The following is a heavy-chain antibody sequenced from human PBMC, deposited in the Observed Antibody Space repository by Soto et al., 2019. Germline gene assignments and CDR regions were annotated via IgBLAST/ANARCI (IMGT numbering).Heavy chain of an antibody. Sequence: ASVKVSCKASGYTFTSYAMHWVRQAPGQRLEWMGWINAGNGNTKYSQKFQGRVTITRDTSASTAYMELSSLRSEDTAVYYCARDWSFGGVLSGAFDIWGQGTMVTVSS. CDR2: INAGNGNT. CDR1: GYTFTSYA. D-gene: IGHD3-16*01. V-gene: IGHV1-3*01. CDR3: ARDWSFGGVLSGAFDI. J-gene: IGHJ3*02.